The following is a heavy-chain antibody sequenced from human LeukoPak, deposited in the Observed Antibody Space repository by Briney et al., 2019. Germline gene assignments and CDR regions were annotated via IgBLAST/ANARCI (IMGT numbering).Heavy chain of an antibody. CDR1: GYTFTGYY. J-gene: IGHJ4*02. Sequence: ASVKVSCKASGYTFTGYYIHWVRQAPGQGLEWMGWINPNSGGTNYAQKFQGRVTMTRDTSISTAYMELSRLRSDDTAVYYCAMGRVALYYLDYWGQGTLVTVSS. D-gene: IGHD3-10*01. CDR2: INPNSGGT. V-gene: IGHV1-2*02. CDR3: AMGRVALYYLDY.